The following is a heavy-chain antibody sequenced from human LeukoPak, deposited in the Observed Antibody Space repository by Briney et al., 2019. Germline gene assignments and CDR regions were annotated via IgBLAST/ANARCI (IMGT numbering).Heavy chain of an antibody. D-gene: IGHD4-11*01. CDR3: AKRSSSNFFDY. V-gene: IGHV3-23*01. Sequence: PGGSLRLSCAASGFTFSSYVMGWVRQAPGKGLEWVSTISGSGGSTFYADSVKGRFTMSRDNSKNTLYLQMNSLRIEDTALYYCAKRSSSNFFDYWGQGTLVTVSS. CDR1: GFTFSSYV. CDR2: ISGSGGST. J-gene: IGHJ4*02.